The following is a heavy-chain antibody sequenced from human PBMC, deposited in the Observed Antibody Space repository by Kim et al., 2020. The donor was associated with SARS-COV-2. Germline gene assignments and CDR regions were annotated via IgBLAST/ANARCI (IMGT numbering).Heavy chain of an antibody. CDR2: IYYSGST. J-gene: IGHJ5*02. CDR1: GGSISSYY. CDR3: ARALLRAERGFDP. Sequence: SETLSLTCTVSGGSISSYYWSWIRQPPGKGLEWIGYIYYSGSTNYNPSLKSRVTISVDTSKNQFSLKLSSVTAADTAVYYCARALLRAERGFDPWGQGTLVTVSS. V-gene: IGHV4-59*13. D-gene: IGHD6-25*01.